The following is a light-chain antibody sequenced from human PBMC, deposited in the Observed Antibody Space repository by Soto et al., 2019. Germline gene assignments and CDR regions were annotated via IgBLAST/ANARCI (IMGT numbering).Light chain of an antibody. CDR1: QSVSNY. V-gene: IGKV3-11*01. CDR2: DAS. CDR3: QQRSNWPLLT. Sequence: EIVLTQSPATLSLSPGERATLSCRASQSVSNYLAWYQQKPGQAPSLLIYDASNRATGITARFSGSGSGTDFTLTIISLEPEDFAVYYCQQRSNWPLLTFGGGTKVEIK. J-gene: IGKJ4*01.